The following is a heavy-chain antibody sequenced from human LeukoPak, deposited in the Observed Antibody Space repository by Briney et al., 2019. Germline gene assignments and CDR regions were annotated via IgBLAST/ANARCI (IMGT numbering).Heavy chain of an antibody. J-gene: IGHJ5*02. CDR3: ARDWNIVVVPAVMSWFDP. D-gene: IGHD2-2*01. V-gene: IGHV3-21*01. CDR1: GFTFCSYS. CDR2: IISSSSYI. Sequence: GGSLRLSCAASGFTFCSYSMNWVPQDPGKGLEWVSSIISSSSYIYYADSVKGRLTISRDNAKNSLYLQMNSLRAEDTAVYYCARDWNIVVVPAVMSWFDPWGQGTLVTVSS.